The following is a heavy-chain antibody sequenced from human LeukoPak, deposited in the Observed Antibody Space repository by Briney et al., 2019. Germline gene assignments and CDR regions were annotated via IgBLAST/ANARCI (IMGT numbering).Heavy chain of an antibody. CDR3: AITKGDSGAFDY. D-gene: IGHD3-10*01. V-gene: IGHV4-59*01. J-gene: IGHJ4*02. CDR2: IYYSGST. Sequence: PSETLSLTCTVSGGSISSYYWSWIRQPPGKGLEWIGYIYYSGSTNYNPSLKSRDTISVDTSKNQFSLKLSSVTAADTAVYYCAITKGDSGAFDYWGQGTLVTVSS. CDR1: GGSISSYY.